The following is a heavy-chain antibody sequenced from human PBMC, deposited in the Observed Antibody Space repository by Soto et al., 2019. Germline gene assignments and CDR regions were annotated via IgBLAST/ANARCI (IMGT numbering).Heavy chain of an antibody. CDR2: ISQDGNSK. CDR1: GFTFSRSS. V-gene: IGHV3-30-3*01. J-gene: IGHJ4*02. CDR3: TRHWRY. Sequence: QVQLVESGGGVVQPGRSLRLSCAASGFTFSRSSMHWVRQAPGKGLEWVAVISQDGNSKWNADSVKGRFTISRDNSKSTLSLQINSLSAEDTAVYYCTRHWRYWGQGTLVTVSS.